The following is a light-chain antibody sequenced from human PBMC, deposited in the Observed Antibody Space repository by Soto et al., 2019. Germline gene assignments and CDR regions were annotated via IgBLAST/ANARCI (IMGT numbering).Light chain of an antibody. Sequence: EIVMTQSPATLSVSPGERATLSCRASQSVNSNYLAWYQQKPGQAPRLLIYGISKRATDIPARFSGSGSGTDFTLTISSLEPEDFAVYYCQQRANWPVTFGQGTRLEIK. CDR2: GIS. J-gene: IGKJ5*01. V-gene: IGKV3-11*01. CDR3: QQRANWPVT. CDR1: QSVNSNY.